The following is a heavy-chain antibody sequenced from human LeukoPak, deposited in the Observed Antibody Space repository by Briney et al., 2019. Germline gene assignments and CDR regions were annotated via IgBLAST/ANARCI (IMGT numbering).Heavy chain of an antibody. D-gene: IGHD4-17*01. Sequence: SETLSLTCTVSGDSISSYYWSWIRQPPGKGLEWMGYINYSGNTNYNPSLKSRVTISVDTSNNQFSPRLPSVTAADTDVYYCAREGRQDYVYFDCWGQGTLVTVSS. J-gene: IGHJ4*02. CDR1: GDSISSYY. CDR3: AREGRQDYVYFDC. V-gene: IGHV4-59*01. CDR2: INYSGNT.